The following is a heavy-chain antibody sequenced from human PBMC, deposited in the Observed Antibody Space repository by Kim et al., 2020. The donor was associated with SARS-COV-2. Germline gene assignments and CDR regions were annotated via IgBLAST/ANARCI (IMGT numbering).Heavy chain of an antibody. J-gene: IGHJ4*02. V-gene: IGHV3-30*18. D-gene: IGHD3-9*01. CDR2: ISYDGSNK. CDR1: GFTFSSYG. Sequence: GGSLRLSCAASGFTFSSYGMHWVRQAPGKGLEWVAVISYDGSNKYYADSVKGRFTISRDNSKNTLYLQMNSLRAEDTAVYYCAKDGRVLRYFDWSYIWGGDFDYWGQGALVTVSS. CDR3: AKDGRVLRYFDWSYIWGGDFDY.